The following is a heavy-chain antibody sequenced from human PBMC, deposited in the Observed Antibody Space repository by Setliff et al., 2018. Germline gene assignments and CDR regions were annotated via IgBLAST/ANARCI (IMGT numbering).Heavy chain of an antibody. CDR2: IYQNGIT. V-gene: IGHV4-39*07. Sequence: ASETLSLTCSVSGASISTTCYYWDWIRQSPEKGLEWIGTIYQNGITYYNPSVKSRVTISVDKSKNQFSLSLRSVTAADTAVYYCARHLYSSGWYFDYWGQGTLVTVSS. D-gene: IGHD6-19*01. CDR1: GASISTTCYY. CDR3: ARHLYSSGWYFDY. J-gene: IGHJ4*02.